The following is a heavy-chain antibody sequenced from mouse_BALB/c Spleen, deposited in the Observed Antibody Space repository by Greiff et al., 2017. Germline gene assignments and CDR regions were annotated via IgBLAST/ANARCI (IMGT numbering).Heavy chain of an antibody. J-gene: IGHJ4*01. D-gene: IGHD1-2*01. Sequence: EVMLVESGGGLVKPGGSLKLSCAASGFTFSSYAMSWVRQSPEKRLEWVAEISSGGSYTYYPDTVTGRFTISRDNARNILYLQMSSLRSEDTAMYYCAREAIYAMDYWGQGTSVTVSS. CDR1: GFTFSSYA. CDR3: AREAIYAMDY. CDR2: ISSGGSYT. V-gene: IGHV5-9-4*01.